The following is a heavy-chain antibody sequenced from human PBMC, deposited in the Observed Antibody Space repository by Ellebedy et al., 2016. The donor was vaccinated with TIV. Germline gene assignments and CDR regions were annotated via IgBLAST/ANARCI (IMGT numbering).Heavy chain of an antibody. Sequence: AASVKVSCKTSGYTFTSYGISWVRQAPGQGLEWMRWISASNGNTNYAQMLQGRVTMTTDTFTSTAYMELRSLRSDDTAVYYCARYCNSTTCSNWFDPWGQGTLVTVSS. J-gene: IGHJ5*02. D-gene: IGHD2-2*01. CDR3: ARYCNSTTCSNWFDP. CDR2: ISASNGNT. CDR1: GYTFTSYG. V-gene: IGHV1-18*04.